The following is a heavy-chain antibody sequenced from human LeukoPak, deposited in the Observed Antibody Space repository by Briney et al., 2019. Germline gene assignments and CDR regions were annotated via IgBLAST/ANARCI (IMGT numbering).Heavy chain of an antibody. V-gene: IGHV4-34*01. J-gene: IGHJ4*02. Sequence: SETLSLTCAVYGGSFSGYYWSWLRQPPGKGLEWIGEINHSGSTNYNPSLKSRVTISVDTSKNQFSLKLSSVTAADTAVYYCAGRYCSSTSCYRNLGYWGQGTLVTVSS. D-gene: IGHD2-2*01. CDR3: AGRYCSSTSCYRNLGY. CDR2: INHSGST. CDR1: GGSFSGYY.